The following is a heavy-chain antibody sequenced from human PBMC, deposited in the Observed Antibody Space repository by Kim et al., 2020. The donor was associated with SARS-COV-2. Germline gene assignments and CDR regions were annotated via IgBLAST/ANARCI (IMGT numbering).Heavy chain of an antibody. J-gene: IGHJ4*02. V-gene: IGHV3-15*01. CDR3: KPDPITMVRGGLLDY. CDR1: GFTFSNAW. CDR2: IKSKTDGGTT. Sequence: GGSLRLSCAASGFTFSNAWMSWVRQAPGKGLEWVGRIKSKTDGGTTDYAAPVKGRFTISRDDSKNTLYLQMNSLKTEDTAVYYCKPDPITMVRGGLLDYWGQGTLVTVSS. D-gene: IGHD3-10*01.